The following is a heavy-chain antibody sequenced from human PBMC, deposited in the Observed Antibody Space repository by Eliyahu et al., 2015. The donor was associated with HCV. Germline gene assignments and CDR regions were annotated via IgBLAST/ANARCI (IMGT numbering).Heavy chain of an antibody. CDR3: AGDPGFAGFLHYFHF. Sequence: QVHMQESGPGLVKPSQTLXLTCTLXGRSITSGDYXWSWXRXPPGKGLEWIGYIXSGGATYSXPSLKSRLTISLDTSKNQFSLQLTSVTAADTALYFCAGDPGFAGFLHYFHFWGQGKLVTVSS. CDR1: GRSITSGDYX. D-gene: IGHD3-3*01. J-gene: IGHJ4*02. V-gene: IGHV4-30-4*01. CDR2: IXSGGAT.